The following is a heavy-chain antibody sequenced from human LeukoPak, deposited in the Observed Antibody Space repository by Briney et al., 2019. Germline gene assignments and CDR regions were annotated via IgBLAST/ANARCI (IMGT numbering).Heavy chain of an antibody. CDR2: IYPGDSDT. Sequence: GESLKISCQGYGYRFASHWIAWVRQMPGKGLEWMGIIYPGDSDTRYNPSFQGQVTISADKSISTAYLQWSSLKASDTAMYYCARRRDFWSVFDPWGQGTLVTVSS. V-gene: IGHV5-51*01. CDR3: ARRRDFWSVFDP. D-gene: IGHD3-3*01. J-gene: IGHJ5*02. CDR1: GYRFASHW.